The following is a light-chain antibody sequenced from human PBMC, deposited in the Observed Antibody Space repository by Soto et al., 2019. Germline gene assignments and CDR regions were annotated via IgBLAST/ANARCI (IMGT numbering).Light chain of an antibody. CDR1: SSDIGGSNY. V-gene: IGLV2-8*01. CDR2: AVS. Sequence: QSALTQPPSASGSLGQSVTISCTGTSSDIGGSNYVSWYQQRPGNSPKFVIFAVSQRPSGVPDRFSGSKSGNTASLTVSGLQAEDEADYYCSSYAGSNNVVFGGGTKVTVL. CDR3: SSYAGSNNVV. J-gene: IGLJ2*01.